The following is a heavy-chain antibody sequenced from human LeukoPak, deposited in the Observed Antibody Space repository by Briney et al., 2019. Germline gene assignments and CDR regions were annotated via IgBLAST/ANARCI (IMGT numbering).Heavy chain of an antibody. D-gene: IGHD3-10*01. CDR2: TYYKSKWYN. Sequence: SQTLSLTCAISGDSLSSNSAAWNWIRQSPSRGLEWLGRTYYKSKWYNDYAVSVKSRITINPDTSKNQFYLQLNSVTPEDTAVYYCARDSLLWFGELLSVFDYWGQGTLVTVSS. CDR1: GDSLSSNSAA. J-gene: IGHJ4*02. V-gene: IGHV6-1*01. CDR3: ARDSLLWFGELLSVFDY.